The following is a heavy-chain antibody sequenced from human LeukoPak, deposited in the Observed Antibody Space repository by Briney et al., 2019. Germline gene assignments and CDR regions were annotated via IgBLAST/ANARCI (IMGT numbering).Heavy chain of an antibody. J-gene: IGHJ5*02. CDR2: IIPILGIA. CDR3: ARDRREAYCGGDCSGNWFDP. CDR1: GGTFSSYA. D-gene: IGHD2-21*02. V-gene: IGHV1-69*04. Sequence: GASVKVSCKASGGTFSSYAISWVRQAPGQGLEWMGRIIPILGIANYAQKFQGRVTITADKSTSTAYMELSSLRSEDTAVYYCARDRREAYCGGDCSGNWFDPWGQGTLVTVSS.